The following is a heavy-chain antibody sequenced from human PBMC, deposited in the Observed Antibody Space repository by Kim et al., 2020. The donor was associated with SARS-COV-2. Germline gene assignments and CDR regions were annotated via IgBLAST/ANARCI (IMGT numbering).Heavy chain of an antibody. J-gene: IGHJ4*02. V-gene: IGHV3-23*01. Sequence: GGSLRLSCAVSGFIFSNYAMSWVRQAPGKGLEWVAGIGGGHDEYYAAYARGRCTISRDHFSNILYLQMNYLRADDAAVYHCAKRAETGAGPYYYDYWGQGTLVIVSS. CDR2: IGGGHDE. CDR1: GFIFSNYA. D-gene: IGHD2-8*02. CDR3: AKRAETGAGPYYYDY.